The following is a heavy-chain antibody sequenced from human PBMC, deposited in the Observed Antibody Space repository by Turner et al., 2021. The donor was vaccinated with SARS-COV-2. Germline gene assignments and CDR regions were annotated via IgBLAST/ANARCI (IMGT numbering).Heavy chain of an antibody. CDR2: TSYDGSNK. D-gene: IGHD4-4*01. CDR1: GFTFSSYG. Sequence: QVQLVESGGGVVQPGRSLRLSCAASGFTFSSYGMHWVRQEPGKGMEWVAVTSYDGSNKYYADSVKGRFTISRDNSKNTLYLQMNSLRAEDTAVYYCAKQQGLYSNPMYYFDYWGQGTLVTVSS. CDR3: AKQQGLYSNPMYYFDY. J-gene: IGHJ4*02. V-gene: IGHV3-30*18.